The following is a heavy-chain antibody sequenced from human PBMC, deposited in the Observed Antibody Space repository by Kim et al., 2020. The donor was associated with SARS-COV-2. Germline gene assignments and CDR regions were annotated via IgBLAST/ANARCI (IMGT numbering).Heavy chain of an antibody. Sequence: SETLSLTCTVFSGSIRTTSYYWAWIRQPPGGALEWIGHVYYNGNTNYNPSLLSRVTMSVDTSKNQFSLKLSFVTAADTADYYCAGLASVTTKSNWFDPWG. CDR3: AGLASVTTKSNWFDP. J-gene: IGHJ5*02. D-gene: IGHD4-17*01. V-gene: IGHV4-39*01. CDR1: SGSIRTTSYY. CDR2: VYYNGNT.